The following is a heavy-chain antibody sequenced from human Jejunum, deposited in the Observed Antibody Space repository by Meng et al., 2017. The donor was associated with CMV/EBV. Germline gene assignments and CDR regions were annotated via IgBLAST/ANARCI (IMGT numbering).Heavy chain of an antibody. V-gene: IGHV4-4*02. CDR1: DSFNNSNW. Sequence: DSFNNSNWWTWVRQPPGKGLEWIGAIYHSGSTNYNPSLKNRVSISLDKSQRQFSLRLTAVTAADTAVYYCVRGTLGYCSSSSCLPDYWGQGILVTVSS. CDR3: VRGTLGYCSSSSCLPDY. J-gene: IGHJ4*02. CDR2: IYHSGST. D-gene: IGHD2-2*01.